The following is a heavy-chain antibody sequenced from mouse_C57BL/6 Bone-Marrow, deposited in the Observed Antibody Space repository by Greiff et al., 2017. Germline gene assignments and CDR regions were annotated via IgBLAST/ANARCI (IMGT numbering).Heavy chain of an antibody. CDR2: IDPENGDT. D-gene: IGHD2-1*01. Sequence: VHVKQSGAELVRPGASVKLSCTASGFNIKDDYMHWVKQRPEQGLEWIGWIDPENGDTEYASKFQGKATITADTSSNTAYLQLSSLTSEDTAFYYCTFYGTYYAMDYWGQGTSVTVSS. V-gene: IGHV14-4*01. CDR1: GFNIKDDY. J-gene: IGHJ4*01. CDR3: TFYGTYYAMDY.